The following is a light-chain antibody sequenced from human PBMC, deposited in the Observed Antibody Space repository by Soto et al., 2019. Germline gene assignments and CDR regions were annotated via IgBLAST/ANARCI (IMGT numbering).Light chain of an antibody. CDR3: QKYISAPFT. Sequence: DIKMTQSPSSLSASVGDRVTITCRATQGIANYLAWYQQKPGKVPKLLIYGASTLQPGVPSRFSGSGSGTDFTLTISSLQPEDVATYYCQKYISAPFTFGPGTNVGIK. J-gene: IGKJ3*01. CDR2: GAS. V-gene: IGKV1-27*01. CDR1: QGIANY.